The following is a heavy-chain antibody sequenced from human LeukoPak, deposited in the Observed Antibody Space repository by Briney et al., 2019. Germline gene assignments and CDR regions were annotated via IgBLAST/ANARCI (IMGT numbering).Heavy chain of an antibody. CDR1: GFTFRSYS. CDR2: ISSSSTFI. Sequence: GGSLRLSCAASGFTFRSYSMNWVRQAPGKGLEWVSSISSSSTFIDYADSVKGRFTISRDNAKNSLYLQTNSLRAEDTAVYYCARGGGGELNNWFDPWGQGTLVTVSS. J-gene: IGHJ5*02. CDR3: ARGGGGELNNWFDP. V-gene: IGHV3-21*01. D-gene: IGHD1-26*01.